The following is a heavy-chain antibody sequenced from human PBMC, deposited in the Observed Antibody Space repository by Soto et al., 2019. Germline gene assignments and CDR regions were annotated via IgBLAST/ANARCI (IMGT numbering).Heavy chain of an antibody. Sequence: GGSLRLSCAASGFTFSSYAMSWVRQAPGKGLEWVSTISGSGVSTYYADSVKGRFTISRDNSKSTLYLQMNSLRAEDTAVYYCAQPDSGSYLYYFDYWGQGTLVTVSS. CDR2: ISGSGVST. CDR1: GFTFSSYA. J-gene: IGHJ4*02. CDR3: AQPDSGSYLYYFDY. D-gene: IGHD1-26*01. V-gene: IGHV3-23*01.